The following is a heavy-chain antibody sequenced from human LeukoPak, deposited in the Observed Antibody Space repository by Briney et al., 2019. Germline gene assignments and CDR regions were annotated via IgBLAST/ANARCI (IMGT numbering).Heavy chain of an antibody. CDR2: IIPIFGTA. D-gene: IGHD6-19*01. CDR1: GGTFSSYA. Sequence: SVRVSCKASGGTFSSYAISWVRQAPGHGLEWMGRIIPIFGTANFAQKFQGRVTITTDESTSTAYMELSSLRSEDTAVYYCARRRESSGLIFDYWGQGTLVTVSS. V-gene: IGHV1-69*05. J-gene: IGHJ4*02. CDR3: ARRRESSGLIFDY.